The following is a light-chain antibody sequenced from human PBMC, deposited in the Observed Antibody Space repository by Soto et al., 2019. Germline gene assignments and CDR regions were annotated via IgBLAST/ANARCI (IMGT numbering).Light chain of an antibody. CDR2: EGS. CDR3: CSYAGSSTFGVV. Sequence: QAALTQPASGSGTPGQSITITRTGTSSDVGSYNIVSWYQQHPGKAPKLMIYEGSKRPSGVSNRFSGSKSGNTASLTISGLQAVDEADYYCCSYAGSSTFGVVFGGGTQLTVL. V-gene: IGLV2-23*03. CDR1: SSDVGSYNI. J-gene: IGLJ2*01.